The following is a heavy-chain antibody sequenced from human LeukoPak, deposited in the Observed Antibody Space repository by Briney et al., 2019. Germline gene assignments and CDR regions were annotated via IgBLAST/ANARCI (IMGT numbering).Heavy chain of an antibody. Sequence: QAGGSLRLPCAASGFTFSSYGIHWVRQAPDKGLEWVTVVSSDGGTTYYTDSVKGRFTISRDSSKNTVYVQMNSLRAEDTAVYYCAKEGAVAGSMWFDLWGQGALVTVSS. CDR2: VSSDGGTT. V-gene: IGHV3-30*18. CDR1: GFTFSSYG. J-gene: IGHJ5*02. D-gene: IGHD6-19*01. CDR3: AKEGAVAGSMWFDL.